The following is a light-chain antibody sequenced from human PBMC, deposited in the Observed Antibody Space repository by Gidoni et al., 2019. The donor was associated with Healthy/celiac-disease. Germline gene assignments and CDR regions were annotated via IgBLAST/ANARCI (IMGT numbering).Light chain of an antibody. CDR2: GAS. J-gene: IGKJ2*01. V-gene: IGKV3-15*01. CDR3: QQYNNCPYT. Sequence: EIVMTQSPATLSVSPGERATLSCRASQSVSSNLAWYQQKPGQAPRLLIYGASTRATGIPARFSGSGSGTEFTLTISNLQSEDFAVYYCQQYNNCPYTFGQGTKLEIK. CDR1: QSVSSN.